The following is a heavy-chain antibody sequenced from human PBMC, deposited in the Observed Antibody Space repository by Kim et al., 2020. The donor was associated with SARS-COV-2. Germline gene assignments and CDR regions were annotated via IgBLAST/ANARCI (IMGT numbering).Heavy chain of an antibody. D-gene: IGHD2-2*01. V-gene: IGHV4-4*07. J-gene: IGHJ3*02. CDR2: IYTSGST. Sequence: SETLSLTCTVSGGSISSYYWSWIRQPAGKGLEWIGRIYTSGSTNYNPSLKSRVTMSVDTSKNQFSLKLSSVTAADTAVYYCARGIYCSSTSCYGNDAFDIWGQGTMVTVSS. CDR3: ARGIYCSSTSCYGNDAFDI. CDR1: GGSISSYY.